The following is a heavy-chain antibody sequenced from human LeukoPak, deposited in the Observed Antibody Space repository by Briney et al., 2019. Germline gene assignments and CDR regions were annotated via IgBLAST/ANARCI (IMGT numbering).Heavy chain of an antibody. CDR2: ISSSSSCT. J-gene: IGHJ3*02. CDR3: LPLLSRPYVEDGFDI. D-gene: IGHD2/OR15-2a*01. CDR1: GFTFSDYY. V-gene: IGHV3-11*06. Sequence: GGSLRLSCTASGFTFSDYYMSWIRQAPGKGLEWVSYISSSSSCTKYADSVKGRFTISRDNARNSLYLRMNSLRAEDTAVYYCLPLLSRPYVEDGFDIWGQGTMVTVSS.